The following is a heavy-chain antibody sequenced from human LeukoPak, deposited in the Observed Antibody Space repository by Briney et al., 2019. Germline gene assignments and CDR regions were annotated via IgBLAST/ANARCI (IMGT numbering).Heavy chain of an antibody. CDR3: ARDQHYATYY. CDR2: VSSSGANT. V-gene: IGHV1-46*03. J-gene: IGHJ4*02. CDR1: GYMFTSYN. Sequence: ASLKVSCKASGYMFTSYNMQWVRQAPGHGLEWMGMVSSSGANTKYAQKFRGRVTMTSDTSTSTVYMELSSLMSDDTAVYYCARDQHYATYYWGQGTLITVCS. D-gene: IGHD2-2*01.